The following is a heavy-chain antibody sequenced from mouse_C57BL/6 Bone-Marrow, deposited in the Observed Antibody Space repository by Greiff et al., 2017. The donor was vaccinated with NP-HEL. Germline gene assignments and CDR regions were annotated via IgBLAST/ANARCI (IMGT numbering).Heavy chain of an antibody. J-gene: IGHJ4*01. CDR3: ARALRDYAMDD. Sequence: QVQLKESGAELVRPGASVKLSCKASGYTFTDYYINWVKQRPGQGLEWIARIYPGSGNTYYNEKFKGKATLTAEKSSSTAYMQLSSLTSEDSAVYFCARALRDYAMDDWGQGTSVTVSS. D-gene: IGHD1-1*01. CDR1: GYTFTDYY. V-gene: IGHV1-76*01. CDR2: IYPGSGNT.